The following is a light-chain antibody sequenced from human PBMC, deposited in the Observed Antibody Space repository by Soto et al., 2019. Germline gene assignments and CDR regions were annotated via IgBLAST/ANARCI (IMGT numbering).Light chain of an antibody. J-gene: IGKJ5*01. CDR2: GAS. Sequence: EIVLPQSPGILSLSPVESASLSGGASQSLSSNFLAWYQQKPGQAPRLLIYGASSRATGIPDRFSGTGSETDFTLTINRLEPEDFAVYYCQQYENSPITFGQGTRLEI. CDR3: QQYENSPIT. CDR1: QSLSSNF. V-gene: IGKV3-20*01.